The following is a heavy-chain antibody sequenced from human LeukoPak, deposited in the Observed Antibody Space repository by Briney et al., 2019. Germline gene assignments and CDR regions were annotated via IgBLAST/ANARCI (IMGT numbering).Heavy chain of an antibody. CDR3: ARGDAFDI. J-gene: IGHJ3*02. V-gene: IGHV4-30-2*01. Sequence: WVRQASGKGLEWIGYIYHSGSTYYNPSLKSRVTISVDRSKNQFSLKLSSVTAADTAVYYCARGDAFDIWGQGTMVTVSS. CDR2: IYHSGST.